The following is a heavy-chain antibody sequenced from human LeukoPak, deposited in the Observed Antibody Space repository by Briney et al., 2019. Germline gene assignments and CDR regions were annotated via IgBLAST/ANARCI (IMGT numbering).Heavy chain of an antibody. CDR3: ARAGNYYDISGYYYPPGWFDP. J-gene: IGHJ5*02. V-gene: IGHV1-18*01. CDR1: GYTLTSYG. Sequence: ASVKVSCKASGYTLTSYGISWVRQAPGQGLEWMGWISAYNGNTNYAQKLQGRVTMTTDTSTSTAYMELRSLRSDDTAVYYCARAGNYYDISGYYYPPGWFDPWGQGTLVTVSS. CDR2: ISAYNGNT. D-gene: IGHD3-22*01.